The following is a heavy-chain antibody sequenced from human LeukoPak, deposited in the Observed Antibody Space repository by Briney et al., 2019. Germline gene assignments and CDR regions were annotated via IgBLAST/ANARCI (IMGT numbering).Heavy chain of an antibody. V-gene: IGHV4-31*03. Sequence: SETLSLTCTVSGGSISSGGYYWSWIRQHPGKGLEWIGYIYYSGSTYYNPSLKSRVTISVDTSKNQFSLKLSSVTAADTAVYYCARNAGCSSTSCFYYFDYWGQGTLVTVSS. CDR3: ARNAGCSSTSCFYYFDY. D-gene: IGHD2-2*01. J-gene: IGHJ4*02. CDR1: GGSISSGGYY. CDR2: IYYSGST.